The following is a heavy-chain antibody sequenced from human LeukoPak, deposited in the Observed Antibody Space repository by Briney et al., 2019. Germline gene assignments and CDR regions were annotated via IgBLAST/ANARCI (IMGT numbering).Heavy chain of an antibody. CDR1: GGTFSSYA. Sequence: SVKVSCKXSGGTFSSYAISWVRQAPGQGLEWMGGIIPIFGAANYAQKFQGRVTITADESTSTAYMELSSLRSEDTAVYYCARVSSGYYKASFNYWGQGTLVTVSS. D-gene: IGHD3-22*01. J-gene: IGHJ4*02. V-gene: IGHV1-69*13. CDR2: IIPIFGAA. CDR3: ARVSSGYYKASFNY.